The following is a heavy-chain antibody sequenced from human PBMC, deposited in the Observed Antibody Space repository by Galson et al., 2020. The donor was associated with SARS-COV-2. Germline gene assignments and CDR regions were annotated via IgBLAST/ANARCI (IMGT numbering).Heavy chain of an antibody. J-gene: IGHJ4*02. D-gene: IGHD6-19*01. CDR2: IFFDGSDK. CDR3: ARDGQTSSGWAFDY. Sequence: GEPLKISCAASGFTFSDHAMHWVRQAPGKGLEWVAQIFFDGSDKYYGDSVKGRFTISRDSSKNTVYLQMNNLRADDTAVYYCARDGQTSSGWAFDYWGQGTLVTVSS. CDR1: GFTFSDHA. V-gene: IGHV3-33*01.